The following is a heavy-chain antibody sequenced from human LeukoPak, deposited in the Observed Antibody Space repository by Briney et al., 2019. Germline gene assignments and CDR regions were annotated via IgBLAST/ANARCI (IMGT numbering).Heavy chain of an antibody. Sequence: SETLSLTCAVYGGSFSGYYWSWIRQPPGKGLEWIGEINHSGSTNYNPSLKSRVTISVDTSKNQFSLKLSSVTAADTAVYYCASGSPPTIIAAAGNGYFDYWGQGTLVTVSS. J-gene: IGHJ4*02. CDR1: GGSFSGYY. CDR2: INHSGST. D-gene: IGHD6-13*01. V-gene: IGHV4-34*01. CDR3: ASGSPPTIIAAAGNGYFDY.